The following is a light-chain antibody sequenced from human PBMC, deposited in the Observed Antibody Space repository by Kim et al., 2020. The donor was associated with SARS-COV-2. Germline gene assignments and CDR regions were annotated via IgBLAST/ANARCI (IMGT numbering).Light chain of an antibody. CDR2: QDT. CDR1: KLGHKY. Sequence: SYELTQPPSVSVSPGQTASINCSGDKLGHKYACWYQQKPGQSPVLVIYQDTKRPSGIPERFSGSNSGNTATLTISGTQAMDEADYYCLAWDSSTAVFGGGTQLTVL. J-gene: IGLJ2*01. V-gene: IGLV3-1*01. CDR3: LAWDSSTAV.